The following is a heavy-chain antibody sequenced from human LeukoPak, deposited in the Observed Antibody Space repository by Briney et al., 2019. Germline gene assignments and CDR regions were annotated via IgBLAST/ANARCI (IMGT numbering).Heavy chain of an antibody. V-gene: IGHV3-33*06. D-gene: IGHD3-16*01. Sequence: PGRSLRLSXVASGFTFSSYGMHWVRQAPGKGLEWVAVIWYDGSNKYYADSVKGRFTIFRDNPKNTLYLQMDSLGAGDTAVYYCAKGLYDYVSSLDYWGQGTLVTVSS. J-gene: IGHJ4*02. CDR2: IWYDGSNK. CDR1: GFTFSSYG. CDR3: AKGLYDYVSSLDY.